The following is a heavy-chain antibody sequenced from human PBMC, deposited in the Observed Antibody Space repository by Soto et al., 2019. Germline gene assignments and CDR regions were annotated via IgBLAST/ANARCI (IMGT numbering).Heavy chain of an antibody. CDR1: GFTFSNYA. CDR2: ISGSGGTT. V-gene: IGHV3-23*01. CDR3: AKTPRQWLVYFDY. D-gene: IGHD6-19*01. J-gene: IGHJ4*02. Sequence: EVQLLESGGGLVQPGGSLRLSCAASGFTFSNYAIAWVRQAPGKGLEWVSGISGSGGTTYYADSVKGRFTISRDNSKDPLHLQMNSLIAEDTAVYYCAKTPRQWLVYFDYWGQGALVTVSS.